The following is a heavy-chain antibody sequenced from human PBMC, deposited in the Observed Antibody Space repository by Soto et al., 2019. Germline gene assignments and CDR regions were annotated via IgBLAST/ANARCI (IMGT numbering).Heavy chain of an antibody. J-gene: IGHJ4*02. CDR2: ISDDGSKN. Sequence: QMQLVESGGGVVQPGRSLRLSCAASGFTFNTYGMHWVRQTPGKGLEWVAVISDDGSKNYLADSVKGRFTIFRDNSKNTLYLQMNSLRAEDTALYYCAKDPTRHNWNDAYFDYWGQGTLVTVSS. CDR3: AKDPTRHNWNDAYFDY. D-gene: IGHD1-1*01. CDR1: GFTFNTYG. V-gene: IGHV3-30*18.